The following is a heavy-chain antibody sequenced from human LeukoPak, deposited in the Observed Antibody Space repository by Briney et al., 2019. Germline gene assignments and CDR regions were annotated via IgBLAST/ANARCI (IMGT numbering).Heavy chain of an antibody. D-gene: IGHD1-26*01. J-gene: IGHJ4*02. V-gene: IGHV3-7*01. Sequence: GGSLRLSCAASGFTFSSYWMSWVRQAPGKGLEWVANIKQDGSEKYYVDSVKGRFTIPRDDAKNSLYLQMNSLRAEDTAVYYCATRLIVGATPIFDYWGQGTLVTVSS. CDR2: IKQDGSEK. CDR1: GFTFSSYW. CDR3: ATRLIVGATPIFDY.